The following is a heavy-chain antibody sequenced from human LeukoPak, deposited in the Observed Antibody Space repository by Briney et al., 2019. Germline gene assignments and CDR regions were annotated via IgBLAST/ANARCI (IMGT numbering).Heavy chain of an antibody. J-gene: IGHJ2*01. CDR1: GYIFTSHG. CDR3: ARNSSGWYGYFDL. Sequence: GASVKVSCKASGYIFTSHGLSWVRQAPGQGLEWMGWINIYKGNTNYAQKFQGRVTMTTDTSTSTAYMELRSLRSDDTAVYCCARNSSGWYGYFDLWGRGTLVTVSS. CDR2: INIYKGNT. V-gene: IGHV1-18*01. D-gene: IGHD6-25*01.